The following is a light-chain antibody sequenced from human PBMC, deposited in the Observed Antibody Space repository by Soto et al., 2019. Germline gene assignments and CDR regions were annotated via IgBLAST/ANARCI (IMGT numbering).Light chain of an antibody. CDR2: RAS. CDR3: QQYGSSPLT. Sequence: EIVMTQSPVTLSVSPGERATLSCWAGQSVSSNLAWYQQKPGQAPRLLIYRASSRATGIPDRFSGSGSGTDFTLTISRLEPEDFAVYYCQQYGSSPLTFGGGTKVDIK. V-gene: IGKV3-20*01. CDR1: QSVSSN. J-gene: IGKJ4*01.